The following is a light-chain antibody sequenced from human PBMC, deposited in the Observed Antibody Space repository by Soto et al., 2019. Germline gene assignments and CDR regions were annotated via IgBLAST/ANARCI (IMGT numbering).Light chain of an antibody. Sequence: EMVMTQSPRTLSVSQGERVTLSCRSGQSVCSKLAWYQQKPGQAPTLLIFDASARAPGSPARFSGSGSGTEFTLTINSLQSEDYGVYFYMQYNKCPMRTFGQGTKVDIK. V-gene: IGKV3-15*01. CDR1: QSVCSK. J-gene: IGKJ1*01. CDR2: DAS. CDR3: MQYNKCPMRT.